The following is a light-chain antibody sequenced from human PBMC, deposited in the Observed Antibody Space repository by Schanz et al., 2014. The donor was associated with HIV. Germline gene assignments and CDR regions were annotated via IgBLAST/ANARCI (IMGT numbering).Light chain of an antibody. CDR3: QQSATSPQT. J-gene: IGKJ1*01. CDR1: QSVSSSY. V-gene: IGKV3-20*01. Sequence: EIVLTQSPGTLSLSPGERATLSCRASQSVSSSYLAWYQQKPGQAPRLLIYGASTRATGIPDRVSGSGSGTDFTLTITRLEPEDFAVYFCQQSATSPQTFGQGTKVEVK. CDR2: GAS.